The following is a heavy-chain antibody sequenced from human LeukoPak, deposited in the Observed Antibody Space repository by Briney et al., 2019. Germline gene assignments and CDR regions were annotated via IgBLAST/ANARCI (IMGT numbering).Heavy chain of an antibody. V-gene: IGHV4-30-4*08. CDR1: GGSISSGDYY. D-gene: IGHD3-22*01. J-gene: IGHJ4*02. CDR2: IYYSGST. CDR3: ASRGYYYDSSGYSRPFEY. Sequence: SETLSLTCTVSGGSISSGDYYWSWIRQPPGKGLEWIGYIYYSGSTYYNPSLKSRVTISVDTSKNQFSLKLSSVTAADTAVYYFASRGYYYDSSGYSRPFEYWGQGTLVTVSS.